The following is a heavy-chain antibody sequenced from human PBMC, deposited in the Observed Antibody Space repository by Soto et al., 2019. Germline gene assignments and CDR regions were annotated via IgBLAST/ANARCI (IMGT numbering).Heavy chain of an antibody. CDR1: GFTFSDYY. J-gene: IGHJ4*02. CDR3: AKGRYGYTYGSFDY. CDR2: ISSSSSYT. Sequence: LRLSCSASGFTFSDYYMSWIRQAPGKGLEWVSYISSSSSYTNYADSVKGRFTISRDNSKNTLYLQMSGLRAEDTAVYYCAKGRYGYTYGSFDYWGQGTLVTVSS. V-gene: IGHV3-11*05. D-gene: IGHD5-18*01.